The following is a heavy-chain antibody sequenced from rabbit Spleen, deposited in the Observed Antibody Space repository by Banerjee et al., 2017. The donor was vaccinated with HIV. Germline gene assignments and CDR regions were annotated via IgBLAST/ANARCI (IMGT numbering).Heavy chain of an antibody. D-gene: IGHD8-1*01. J-gene: IGHJ4*02. CDR3: ARDADSGGRYYIDI. V-gene: IGHV1S69*01. CDR1: GFTISSYD. CDR2: IYDNGNT. Sequence: QSVEESGGRLVTPGTPLTLTCTASGFTISSYDMSWVRQAPGKGLEWIGSIYDNGNTYYASWAKGRFTISKTSTSVALKITSPTTEDTATYFCARDADSGGRYYIDIWGPGTLVTVS.